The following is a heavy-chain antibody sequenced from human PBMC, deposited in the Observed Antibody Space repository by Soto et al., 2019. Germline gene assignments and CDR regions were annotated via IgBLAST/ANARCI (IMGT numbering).Heavy chain of an antibody. CDR2: IYYTEST. CDR3: KRQGHYADYNFES. J-gene: IGHJ4*02. V-gene: IGHV4-59*08. D-gene: IGHD4-17*01. CDR1: GGSISSYY. Sequence: SETLSLTCTVSGGSISSYYWSWIRQPPGKGLKWIGFIYYTESTKYNPYHNSRVTISLDTSKTKYSLKLNSVTAAATAPYYIKRQGHYADYNFESWGQGTLVTVSS.